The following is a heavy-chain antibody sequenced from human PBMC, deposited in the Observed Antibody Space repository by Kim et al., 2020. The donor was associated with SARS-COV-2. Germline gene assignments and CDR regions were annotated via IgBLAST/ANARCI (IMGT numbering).Heavy chain of an antibody. CDR1: GGTFSSYA. V-gene: IGHV1-69*04. CDR3: ARGTVAGYYYGMDV. Sequence: SVKVSCKASGGTFSSYAISWVRQAPGQGLEWMGRIIPILGIANYAQKFQGRVTITADKSTSTAYMELSSLRSEDTAVYYCARGTVAGYYYGMDVWGQGTTVTVSS. D-gene: IGHD6-19*01. CDR2: IIPILGIA. J-gene: IGHJ6*02.